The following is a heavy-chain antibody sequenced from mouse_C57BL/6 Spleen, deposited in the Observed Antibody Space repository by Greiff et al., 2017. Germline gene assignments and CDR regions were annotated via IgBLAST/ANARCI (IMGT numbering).Heavy chain of an antibody. CDR3: ASPAYYGTPWFAY. J-gene: IGHJ3*01. CDR1: GYTFTSYD. D-gene: IGHD2-1*01. CDR2: IYPRDGST. V-gene: IGHV1-85*01. Sequence: VQLQQSGPELVKPGASVKLSCKASGYTFTSYDINWVKQRPGQGLEWIGWIYPRDGSTKYNEKFKGKATLTVDTSSSTAYMELHSLTSEDSAVYFCASPAYYGTPWFAYWGQGTLVTVSA.